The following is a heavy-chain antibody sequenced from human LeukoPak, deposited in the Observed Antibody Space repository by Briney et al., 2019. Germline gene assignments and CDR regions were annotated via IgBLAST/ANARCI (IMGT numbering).Heavy chain of an antibody. Sequence: SETLSLTCAVCGGSFTDYYWSWIRQPPGKGLEWIAEIFHSGNINYNPSLKSRVTISVDTSKNQFHLNLTYVTAADTALYYCARLLPRDYGSGSYYFDYWGQGTLVTVSS. CDR2: IFHSGNI. V-gene: IGHV4-34*12. J-gene: IGHJ4*02. CDR1: GGSFTDYY. D-gene: IGHD3-10*01. CDR3: ARLLPRDYGSGSYYFDY.